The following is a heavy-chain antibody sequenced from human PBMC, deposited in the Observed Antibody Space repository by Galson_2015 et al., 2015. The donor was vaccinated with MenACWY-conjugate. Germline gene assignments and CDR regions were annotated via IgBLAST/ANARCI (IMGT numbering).Heavy chain of an antibody. Sequence: SLRLCCAGSGFTFDDKDMHWVRQAPGKGLEWVSGISWDRGSIDYADSVKGRFTISRDNARNSLYLQISSLRAGDTALYYCAKSAEYSSGWYAIEYWGQGALVTVSS. V-gene: IGHV3-9*01. D-gene: IGHD6-19*01. CDR1: GFTFDDKD. CDR2: ISWDRGSI. J-gene: IGHJ4*02. CDR3: AKSAEYSSGWYAIEY.